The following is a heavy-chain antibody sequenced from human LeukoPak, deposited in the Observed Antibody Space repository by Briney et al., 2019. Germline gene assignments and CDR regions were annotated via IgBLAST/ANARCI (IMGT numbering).Heavy chain of an antibody. J-gene: IGHJ5*02. V-gene: IGHV1-2*02. CDR1: GYTFTGYY. Sequence: ASVKVSCKASGYTFTGYYMHWVRQAPGQGLEWMGRINHNSGGTNYAQKFQGRVTMTRDTSISTAYMELSRLRSDDTAVYYCARDRVLNYDNLTGYRAYNWFDPWGQGTLVTVSS. CDR3: ARDRVLNYDNLTGYRAYNWFDP. CDR2: INHNSGGT. D-gene: IGHD3-9*01.